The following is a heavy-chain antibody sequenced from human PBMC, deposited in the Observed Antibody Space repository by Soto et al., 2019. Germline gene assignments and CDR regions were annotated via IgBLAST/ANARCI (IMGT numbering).Heavy chain of an antibody. Sequence: SETLSLTCAVYGGSFSGYYWSWIRQPPGKGLEWIGEINHSGSTNYNPSLKSRVTISVDTSKNQFSLKLSSVTAADTAVYYCARGSGWYPYYYYYGMDVWGQGTTVTVSS. J-gene: IGHJ6*02. CDR2: INHSGST. CDR3: ARGSGWYPYYYYYGMDV. D-gene: IGHD6-19*01. CDR1: GGSFSGYY. V-gene: IGHV4-34*01.